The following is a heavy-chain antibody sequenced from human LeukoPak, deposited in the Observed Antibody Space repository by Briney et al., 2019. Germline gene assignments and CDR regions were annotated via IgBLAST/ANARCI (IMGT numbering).Heavy chain of an antibody. V-gene: IGHV1-2*06. CDR2: INPNSGGT. D-gene: IGHD1-26*01. Sequence: ASVKVSCKASGYTFTGYYMHWVRQAPGQGLEWMGRINPNSGGTNYAQKFQGRVTVTRDTSISTAYMELSRLRSDDTAVYYCARSGRYSGSYSLDYWGQGTLVTVSS. J-gene: IGHJ4*02. CDR1: GYTFTGYY. CDR3: ARSGRYSGSYSLDY.